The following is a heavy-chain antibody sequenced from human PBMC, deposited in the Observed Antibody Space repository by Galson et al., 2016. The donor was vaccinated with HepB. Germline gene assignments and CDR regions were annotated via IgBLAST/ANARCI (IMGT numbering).Heavy chain of an antibody. J-gene: IGHJ3*02. D-gene: IGHD1-26*01. V-gene: IGHV1-69*06. Sequence: SVKVSCKASGGTFSSYTISWVRQAPGQGLGWMGGIIPIFGTANYAQKFQGRVTITADKSTSTAYMELSSLRSEDTAVYYCARAPRVGNAFDIWGQGTMVTVSS. CDR1: GGTFSSYT. CDR3: ARAPRVGNAFDI. CDR2: IIPIFGTA.